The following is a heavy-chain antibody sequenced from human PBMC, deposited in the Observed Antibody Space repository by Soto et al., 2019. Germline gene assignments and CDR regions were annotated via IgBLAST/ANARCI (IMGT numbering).Heavy chain of an antibody. D-gene: IGHD2-15*01. CDR2: INAGNGNT. V-gene: IGHV1-3*01. Sequence: GASVKVSCKASGYTFTSYAMHWVRQAPGQRLEWMGWINAGNGNTKYSQKFQGRVTITRDTSASTAYMELSSLRSEDTAVYYCARELLPGHYYYYGMDVWGQGTTVTV. CDR1: GYTFTSYA. J-gene: IGHJ6*02. CDR3: ARELLPGHYYYYGMDV.